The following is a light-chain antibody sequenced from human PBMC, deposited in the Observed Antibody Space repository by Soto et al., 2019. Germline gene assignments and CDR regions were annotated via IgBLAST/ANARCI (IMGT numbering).Light chain of an antibody. CDR3: ATWDDSLNGPV. CDR2: SNN. V-gene: IGLV1-44*01. J-gene: IGLJ2*01. Sequence: QLVLTQPPSASGTPGQRVTISCSGSSSNIGSNTVNWYQQLPGTAPKLLIYSNNQRPSGVPDRFSGSKSVTSASLAISGLQSEDEADYYCATWDDSLNGPVFGGGTKLTVL. CDR1: SSNIGSNT.